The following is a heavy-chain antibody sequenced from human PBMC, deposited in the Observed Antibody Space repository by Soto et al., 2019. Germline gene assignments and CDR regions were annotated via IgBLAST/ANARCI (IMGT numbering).Heavy chain of an antibody. J-gene: IGHJ4*02. CDR2: ISYDGSNK. D-gene: IGHD3-22*01. Sequence: PGGSLRLSCAASGFTFSSYGMHWVRQAPGKGLEWVAVISYDGSNKYYADSVKGRFTISRDNSKNTLYLQMNSLRAEDTAVYYCAKDERITMIVVVPYYFDYWGQGTLVTVSS. CDR3: AKDERITMIVVVPYYFDY. V-gene: IGHV3-30*18. CDR1: GFTFSSYG.